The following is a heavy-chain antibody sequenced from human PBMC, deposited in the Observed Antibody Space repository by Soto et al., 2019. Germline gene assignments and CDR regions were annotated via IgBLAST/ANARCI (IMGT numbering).Heavy chain of an antibody. J-gene: IGHJ3*01. CDR1: GGFISGYN. Sequence: EQPCLTYTVSGGFISGYNWTSLRQPPGKGLEWIGYFYYRGSTSYNPSLKSRVTISGDTSKNHFALKLSSVTAADTAVYYYARTKTGYAIEVWGQGTMVSVSS. CDR3: ARTKTGYAIEV. CDR2: FYYRGST. D-gene: IGHD2-8*01. V-gene: IGHV4-59*08.